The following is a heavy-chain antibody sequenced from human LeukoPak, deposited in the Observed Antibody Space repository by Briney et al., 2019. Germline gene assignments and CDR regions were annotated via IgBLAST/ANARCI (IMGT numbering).Heavy chain of an antibody. CDR2: IIPIFGTA. Sequence: SVKVSCKASGGTFSSYAISWVRQAPGQGLEWMGGIIPIFGTANYAQKFQGRVTITADESTSTAYMELSSLRSEDTAVYYCARRTLGYCSSTSCYNYYYYMDVWGKGTTVTVSS. CDR3: ARRTLGYCSSTSCYNYYYYMDV. D-gene: IGHD2-2*02. J-gene: IGHJ6*03. V-gene: IGHV1-69*01. CDR1: GGTFSSYA.